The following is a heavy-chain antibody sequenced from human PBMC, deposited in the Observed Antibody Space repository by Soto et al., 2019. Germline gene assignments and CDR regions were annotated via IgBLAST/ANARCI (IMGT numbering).Heavy chain of an antibody. Sequence: QVHLQESGPGLVKPSQTLSLTCTVSGGSISSGDHYWTWIRQPPGKGLEWIGHIYYSGTSYYNPSLMSRFTISVDTSKNQLSLKLSSVTATDTAVYYCATYRRGFSLKFDPWGQGTLVTVSS. CDR2: IYYSGTS. CDR3: ATYRRGFSLKFDP. V-gene: IGHV4-30-4*01. D-gene: IGHD5-18*01. CDR1: GGSISSGDHY. J-gene: IGHJ5*02.